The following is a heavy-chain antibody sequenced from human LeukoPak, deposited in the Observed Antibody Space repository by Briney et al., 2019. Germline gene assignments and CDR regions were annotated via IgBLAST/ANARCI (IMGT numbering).Heavy chain of an antibody. V-gene: IGHV1-69*13. J-gene: IGHJ6*03. Sequence: SVKVSCKASGGTFSSYAISWVRQAPGQGLEWMGGIIPIFGTANYAHKFQGRVTITADESTSTAYMYPRNLRAEDTAVYYCTREVNGHCSSTSCYAPYYYYMDVWGKGTTVTVSS. CDR3: TREVNGHCSSTSCYAPYYYYMDV. CDR2: IIPIFGTA. CDR1: GGTFSSYA. D-gene: IGHD2-2*01.